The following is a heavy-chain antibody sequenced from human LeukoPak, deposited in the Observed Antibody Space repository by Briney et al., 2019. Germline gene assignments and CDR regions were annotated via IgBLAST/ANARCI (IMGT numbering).Heavy chain of an antibody. Sequence: GGSLRLSCAASGFTFSSYAMHWVRQAPGKGLEWVAVISYDGSNKYYADSVKGRFTISRDNSKNTLYLQMNSLRAEDTAVYYCARDSDLCSSTSCYTRAPFDYWGQGTLVTVSS. CDR1: GFTFSSYA. CDR3: ARDSDLCSSTSCYTRAPFDY. J-gene: IGHJ4*02. CDR2: ISYDGSNK. V-gene: IGHV3-30-3*01. D-gene: IGHD2-2*02.